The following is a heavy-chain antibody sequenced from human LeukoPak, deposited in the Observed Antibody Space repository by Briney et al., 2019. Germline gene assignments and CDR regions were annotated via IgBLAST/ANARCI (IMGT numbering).Heavy chain of an antibody. CDR3: ARGGVPAAISYYYYYMDV. CDR1: DGSISSYY. CDR2: IYTSGST. J-gene: IGHJ6*03. V-gene: IGHV4-4*07. Sequence: PSETLSLTCTVSDGSISSYYWSWIRQPAGKGLEWIGRIYTSGSTNYNPSLKSRVTISVDTSKNQFSLKLSSVTAADTAVYYCARGGVPAAISYYYYYMDVWGKGTTVTVSS. D-gene: IGHD2-2*01.